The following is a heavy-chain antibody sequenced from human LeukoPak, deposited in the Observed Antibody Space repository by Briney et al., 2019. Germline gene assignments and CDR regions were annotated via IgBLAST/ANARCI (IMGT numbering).Heavy chain of an antibody. V-gene: IGHV4-39*07. CDR2: IYYSGGA. J-gene: IGHJ4*02. CDR3: ARDRAAIGHFDD. D-gene: IGHD6-13*01. CDR1: GGSISSSSYY. Sequence: SETLSLTCTVSGGSISSSSYYWGWIRQPPGKGLEWIGSIYYSGGAYYNPSLKSRVTISVDTSKNQFSLKLSSVTAADTAVYYCARDRAAIGHFDDWGQGTLVTVSS.